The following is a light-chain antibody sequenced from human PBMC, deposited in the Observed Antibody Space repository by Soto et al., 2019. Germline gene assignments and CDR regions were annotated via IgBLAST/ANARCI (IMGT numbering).Light chain of an antibody. CDR2: WAS. CDR1: QSVLYSSNNMNY. V-gene: IGKV4-1*01. CDR3: QQYYSIPLT. Sequence: DFVMTQSPDSLAVSLGETATITCKSSQSVLYSSNNMNYLSWYQQKPGQPPKLLIYWASTRKPGVPDRISGSGSGTDFTLTISSLQAEDVAVYYCQQYYSIPLTYGGGTKVEIK. J-gene: IGKJ4*01.